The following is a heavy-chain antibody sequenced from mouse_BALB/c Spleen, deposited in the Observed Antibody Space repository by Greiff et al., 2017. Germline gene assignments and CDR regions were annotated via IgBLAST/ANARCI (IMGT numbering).Heavy chain of an antibody. CDR2: INPNNGGT. Sequence: VQLQQSGPELVKPGASVKISCKTSGYTFTEYTMHWVKQSHGKSLEWIGGINPNNGGTSYNQKFKGKATLTVDKSSSTAYMELRSLTSEDSAVYYCAREGNYYYGSSYGWYFDVWGAGTTVTVSS. D-gene: IGHD1-1*01. J-gene: IGHJ1*01. CDR3: AREGNYYYGSSYGWYFDV. V-gene: IGHV1-18*01. CDR1: GYTFTEYT.